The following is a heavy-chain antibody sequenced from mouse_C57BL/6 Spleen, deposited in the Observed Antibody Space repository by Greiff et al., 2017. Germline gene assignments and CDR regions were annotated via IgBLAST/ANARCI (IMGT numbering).Heavy chain of an antibody. J-gene: IGHJ2*01. CDR3: ARSVITTVAYYFDY. CDR2: IYPGSGST. Sequence: QVQLQQPGAELVKPGASVKMSCKASGYTFTSYWITWVKQRPGQGLEWIGDIYPGSGSTNYNEKFKSKATLTVDKSSSTAYMQLSSLTSEDSAVYFCARSVITTVAYYFDYWGQGTTLTVSS. D-gene: IGHD1-1*01. CDR1: GYTFTSYW. V-gene: IGHV1-55*01.